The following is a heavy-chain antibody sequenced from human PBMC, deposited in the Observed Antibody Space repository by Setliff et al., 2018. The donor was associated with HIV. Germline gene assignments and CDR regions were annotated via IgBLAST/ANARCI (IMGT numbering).Heavy chain of an antibody. CDR2: MHHSGST. D-gene: IGHD3-10*01. V-gene: IGHV4-39*01. CDR1: GDSITSNSYY. Sequence: SSETLSLTCTVSGDSITSNSYYWGWIRQSPGKGLEWIGTMHHSGSTYYNPSLKSRVAIFIDTSKNQFSLRLSSVTAADTAVYYCARHGSNWFDPWGQGTQVTVSS. J-gene: IGHJ5*02. CDR3: ARHGSNWFDP.